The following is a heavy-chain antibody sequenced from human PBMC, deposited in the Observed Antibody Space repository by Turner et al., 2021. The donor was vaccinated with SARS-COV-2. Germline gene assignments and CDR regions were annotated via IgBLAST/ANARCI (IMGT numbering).Heavy chain of an antibody. CDR1: GIPFSSFD. CDR2: MSFDGSNT. CDR3: AKEGAENYYFDC. V-gene: IGHV3-30*18. J-gene: IGHJ4*02. D-gene: IGHD1-7*01. Sequence: QVQLVESGGGVVQPGRSLRLSCAAAGIPFSSFDMHWVRQAPGKGLEWVAFMSFDGSNTHYTDSVKGRFTISRDSSKNTLYLQMASLRTEDTAVYYCAKEGAENYYFDCWGQGTLVTVSS.